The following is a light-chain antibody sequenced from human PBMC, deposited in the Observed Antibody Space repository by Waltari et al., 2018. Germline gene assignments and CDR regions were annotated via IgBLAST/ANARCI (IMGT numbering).Light chain of an antibody. V-gene: IGKV3-15*01. CDR2: GAS. Sequence: EIVMTQSPATLSVSPGERATLPCRASQSVSSDLAWYQQKPGQAPRLLIYGASTRATGIPARFSGSGSVTEFTLTISSLQSEDFAIYYCQQYNEWPPYTFGQGTKLEIK. J-gene: IGKJ2*01. CDR1: QSVSSD. CDR3: QQYNEWPPYT.